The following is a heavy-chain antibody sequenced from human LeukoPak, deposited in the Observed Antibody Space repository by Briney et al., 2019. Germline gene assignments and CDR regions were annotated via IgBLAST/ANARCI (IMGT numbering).Heavy chain of an antibody. CDR2: ISSSTSNR. CDR3: AKDTRTISCLEY. Sequence: GGSLRLSCAASGFTFGSYSMNWVRQAPGKGLEWVSSISSSTSNRYYADSVKGRFTISRENARNSLYLQMNSLRAEDTAVYYCAKDTRTISCLEYWGQGTLVTVSS. CDR1: GFTFGSYS. J-gene: IGHJ4*02. D-gene: IGHD3-3*01. V-gene: IGHV3-21*04.